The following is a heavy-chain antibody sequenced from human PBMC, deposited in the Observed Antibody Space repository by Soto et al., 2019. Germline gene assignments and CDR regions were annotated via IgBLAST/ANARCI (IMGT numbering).Heavy chain of an antibody. CDR2: IKQDGSEK. V-gene: IGHV3-7*03. CDR1: GFTFSSYW. D-gene: IGHD6-13*01. J-gene: IGHJ6*02. CDR3: ARDDSSSWYYYYGMDV. Sequence: PGGSLRLSCAASGFTFSSYWMSWVRQAPGKGLEWVANIKQDGSEKYYVDSVKGRFTISRDNAKNSLYLQMNSLRAEDTAVYYCARDDSSSWYYYYGMDVWGQGTTVTVSS.